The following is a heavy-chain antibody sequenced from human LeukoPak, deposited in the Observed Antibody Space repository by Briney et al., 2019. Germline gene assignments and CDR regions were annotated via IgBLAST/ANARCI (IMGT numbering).Heavy chain of an antibody. CDR1: GFTFGNYG. D-gene: IGHD2-21*02. Sequence: GGSLRLSVAASGFTFGNYGMSWVRQAPGKGLDWVSVINWNGGSTGYADSVEGRFTISRDNAKNSQYLQMNSLRVEDTALYYCARAQTYGDSRLLLDYWGQGTLVTVSS. J-gene: IGHJ4*02. CDR2: INWNGGST. V-gene: IGHV3-20*03. CDR3: ARAQTYGDSRLLLDY.